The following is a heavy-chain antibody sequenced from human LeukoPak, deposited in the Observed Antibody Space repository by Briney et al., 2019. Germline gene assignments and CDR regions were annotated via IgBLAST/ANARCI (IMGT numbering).Heavy chain of an antibody. V-gene: IGHV4-39*01. Sequence: SETLSLTCTVSGDSISSSRYYWGWIRQPPGRGLEWIESIYYSGSAYYNPSLKSRVTISVDTSKNQFSLNLSSVTAADTAVYYCARGSVAGTRVDYWGQGTLVTVSS. J-gene: IGHJ4*02. D-gene: IGHD6-19*01. CDR2: IYYSGSA. CDR3: ARGSVAGTRVDY. CDR1: GDSISSSRYY.